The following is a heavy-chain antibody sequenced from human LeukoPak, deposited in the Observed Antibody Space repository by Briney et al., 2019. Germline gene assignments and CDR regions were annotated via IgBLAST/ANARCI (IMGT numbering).Heavy chain of an antibody. CDR1: GGSISSYY. CDR2: TYTSGST. D-gene: IGHD3-22*01. Sequence: SETLSLTCTVSGGSISSYYWSWIRQPAGKGLEWIGRTYTSGSTNYNPSLKSRVTMSVDTSKNQFSLKLSSVTAADTAVYYCARDRYYDSSDYYFSPLDVWAKGPRSQSP. CDR3: ARDRYYDSSDYYFSPLDV. J-gene: IGHJ6*02. V-gene: IGHV4-4*07.